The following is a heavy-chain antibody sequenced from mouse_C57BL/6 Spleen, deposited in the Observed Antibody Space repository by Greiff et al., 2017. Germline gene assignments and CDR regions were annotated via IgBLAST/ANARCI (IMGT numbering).Heavy chain of an antibody. CDR3: AREDYDHAMDY. Sequence: VQLQQSGAELVRPGTSVKMSCKASGYTFTNYWIGWAKQRPGHGLEWIGDIYPGGGYTNYNEKFKGKATLTADKSSSTAYMQFSSLTSEDSAIYYCAREDYDHAMDYWSQGTSVTVSS. V-gene: IGHV1-63*01. D-gene: IGHD2-4*01. J-gene: IGHJ4*01. CDR2: IYPGGGYT. CDR1: GYTFTNYW.